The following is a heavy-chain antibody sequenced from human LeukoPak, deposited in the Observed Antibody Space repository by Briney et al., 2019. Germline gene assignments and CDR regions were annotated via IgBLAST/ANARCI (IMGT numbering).Heavy chain of an antibody. V-gene: IGHV3-48*01. CDR3: AKVGLVPYFDY. J-gene: IGHJ4*02. CDR1: GFTFSSYS. D-gene: IGHD6-19*01. Sequence: GGSLRLSCAASGFTFSSYSMNWVRQALGKGLEWVSYISSSSSIIYYADSVKGRFTISRVNAKNSLYLQMNSLRAEDTAVYYCAKVGLVPYFDYWGQGTLVTVSS. CDR2: ISSSSSII.